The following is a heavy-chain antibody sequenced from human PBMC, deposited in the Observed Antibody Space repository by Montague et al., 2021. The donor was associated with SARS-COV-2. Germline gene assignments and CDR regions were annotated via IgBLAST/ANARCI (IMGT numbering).Heavy chain of an antibody. J-gene: IGHJ3*02. CDR2: IYYSGST. V-gene: IGHV4-39*01. CDR3: ASPTYYYDSSGSDAFDI. Sequence: SETLSLTCTVSGGSISSSSYYWGWIRQPPGKGLEWIGSIYYSGSTYYNPSLKSRVPISVDTSKNQFSLKLSSVAAADTAVYYCASPTYYYDSSGSDAFDIWGQGTVVTVSS. CDR1: GGSISSSSYY. D-gene: IGHD3-22*01.